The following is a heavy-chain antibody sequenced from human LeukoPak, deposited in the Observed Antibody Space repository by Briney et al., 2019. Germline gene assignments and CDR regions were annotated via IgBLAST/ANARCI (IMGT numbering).Heavy chain of an antibody. J-gene: IGHJ3*02. CDR2: MNPNSGNT. Sequence: ASVKVSCKASGYTFTSYDINWVRQATGQGLEWMGWMNPNSGNTGYAQKFQGRVTMTRNTSISTAYMELSSLRSEDTAVYYCARAIDSSGYRGVPDGIWGQGTMVTVSS. CDR1: GYTFTSYD. D-gene: IGHD3-22*01. V-gene: IGHV1-8*01. CDR3: ARAIDSSGYRGVPDGI.